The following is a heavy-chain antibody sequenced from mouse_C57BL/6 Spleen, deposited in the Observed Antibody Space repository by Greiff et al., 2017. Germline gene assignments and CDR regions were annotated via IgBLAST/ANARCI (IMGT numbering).Heavy chain of an antibody. D-gene: IGHD1-1*01. J-gene: IGHJ1*03. CDR2: IHPNSGST. V-gene: IGHV1-64*01. Sequence: QVQLQQPGAELVKPGASVKLSCKASGYTFTSYWMHWVKQRPGQGLEWIGMIHPNSGSTNYNEKFKSKATLTVDKSSSTAYMQLSSLTSEDSAVXSCATFPLITTVLAPYWYFDVWGTGTSVTVSS. CDR3: ATFPLITTVLAPYWYFDV. CDR1: GYTFTSYW.